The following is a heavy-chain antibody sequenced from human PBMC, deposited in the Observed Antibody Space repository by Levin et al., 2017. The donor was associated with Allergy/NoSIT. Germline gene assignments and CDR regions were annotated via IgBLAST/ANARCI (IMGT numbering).Heavy chain of an antibody. CDR2: INTNTGNP. D-gene: IGHD1-7*01. V-gene: IGHV7-4-1*02. CDR3: ARFPSWNYATGSFDT. Sequence: VASVKVSCKTSGHTFTRFTLNLVRQAPGQGLEWMGWINTNTGNPTYAQGFAGRVVFSLDTSVKTAYLQINSLKAEDTAVYYCARFPSWNYATGSFDTWGQGTKVAVSS. CDR1: GHTFTRFT. J-gene: IGHJ3*02.